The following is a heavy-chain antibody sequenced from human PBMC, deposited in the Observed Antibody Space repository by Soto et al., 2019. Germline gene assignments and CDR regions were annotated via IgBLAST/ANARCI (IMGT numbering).Heavy chain of an antibody. CDR1: GGSMSSYY. J-gene: IGHJ1*01. Sequence: PSETLSLTWTVSGGSMSSYYCSWIRQPPGKGLEWIGYIYYSGSTNYNPSLKSRVTISVDTSKNQCSLKVSSVIAADTAVYYCARHAWRQLLPHQWGQGTLVTVSS. D-gene: IGHD5-12*01. CDR2: IYYSGST. CDR3: ARHAWRQLLPHQ. V-gene: IGHV4-59*08.